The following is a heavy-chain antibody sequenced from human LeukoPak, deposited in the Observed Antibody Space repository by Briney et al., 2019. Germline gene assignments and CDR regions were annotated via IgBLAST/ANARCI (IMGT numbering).Heavy chain of an antibody. CDR1: GGSISSYY. Sequence: PSETLSLTCTVSGGSISSYYWSWIRQPPGKGLEWIGDIYYSGSTNYNPSLKSRVTISVDTSKNQFSLKLSSVTAADTAVYYCARALEYSSSLGAFDIWGQGTMVTVSS. CDR2: IYYSGST. V-gene: IGHV4-59*01. J-gene: IGHJ3*02. D-gene: IGHD6-6*01. CDR3: ARALEYSSSLGAFDI.